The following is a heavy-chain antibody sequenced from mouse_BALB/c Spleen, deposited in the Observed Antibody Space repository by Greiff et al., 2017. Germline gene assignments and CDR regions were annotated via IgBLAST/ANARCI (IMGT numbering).Heavy chain of an antibody. V-gene: IGHV14-4*02. CDR1: GFNIKDYY. J-gene: IGHJ4*01. CDR3: NARGLLHAMDY. CDR2: IDPENGDT. D-gene: IGHD3-1*01. Sequence: EVQLQQSGAELVRSGASVKLSCTASGFNIKDYYMHWVKQRPEQGLEWIGWIDPENGDTEYAPKFQGKATMTADTSSNTAYLQLSSLTSEDTAVYYCNARGLLHAMDYWGQGTSVTVSS.